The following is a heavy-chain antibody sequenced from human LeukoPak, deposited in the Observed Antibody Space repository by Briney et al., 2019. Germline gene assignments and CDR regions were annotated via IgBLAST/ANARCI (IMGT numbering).Heavy chain of an antibody. CDR1: GFTFSSYG. CDR2: ISYDGSNK. V-gene: IGHV3-30*18. J-gene: IGHJ6*02. Sequence: GGSLRLSCAASGFTFSSYGMHWVRQAPGKGLEWVAVISYDGSNKYYADSVKGRFTISRDNSKNTLSLQMNSLRAEDTALYYCAKDVMHIADYYYYGMDVWGQGTTVTVSS. CDR3: AKDVMHIADYYYYGMDV. D-gene: IGHD6-13*01.